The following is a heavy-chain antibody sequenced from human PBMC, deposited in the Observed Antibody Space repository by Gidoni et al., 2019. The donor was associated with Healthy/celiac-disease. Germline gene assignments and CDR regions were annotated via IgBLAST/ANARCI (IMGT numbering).Heavy chain of an antibody. CDR2: ISYDGSNK. D-gene: IGHD7-27*01. Sequence: GFTFSSYGMHWVRQAPGKGLEWVAVISYDGSNKYYADSVKGRFTISRDNSKNTLYLQMNSLRAEDTAVYYCAKDFSATGALLEFDYWGQGTLVTVSS. CDR3: AKDFSATGALLEFDY. J-gene: IGHJ4*02. CDR1: GFTFSSYG. V-gene: IGHV3-30*18.